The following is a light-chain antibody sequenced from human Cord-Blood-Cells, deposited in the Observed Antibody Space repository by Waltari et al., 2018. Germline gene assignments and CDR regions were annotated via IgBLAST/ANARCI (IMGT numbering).Light chain of an antibody. CDR2: DAS. Sequence: DIQMTQSPSSLSASVGDRVTITCQASQDISNYFNWYQKKPGKAPKLLIYDASNLETGVPSSFSGSGSGTDFTFTISSLHPEDIATYYCQQYDNLPPSLTFGGGTKVEIK. CDR3: QQYDNLPPSLT. J-gene: IGKJ4*01. V-gene: IGKV1-33*01. CDR1: QDISNY.